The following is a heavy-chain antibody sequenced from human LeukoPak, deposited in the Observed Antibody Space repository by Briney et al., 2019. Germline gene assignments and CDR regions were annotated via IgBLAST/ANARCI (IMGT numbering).Heavy chain of an antibody. J-gene: IGHJ6*03. CDR3: ARQISDYYYYYMDV. Sequence: PSETLSLTCTVSGGSISSSAFYWGWLRQPPGKGLEWIGSIYDSGNEFYNPSIKSRVTISDNTSNTQFSLKLNSVTAADTAMYYCARQISDYYYYYMDVWGEGITVTVSS. D-gene: IGHD2/OR15-2a*01. CDR1: GGSISSSAFY. V-gene: IGHV4-39*01. CDR2: IYDSGNE.